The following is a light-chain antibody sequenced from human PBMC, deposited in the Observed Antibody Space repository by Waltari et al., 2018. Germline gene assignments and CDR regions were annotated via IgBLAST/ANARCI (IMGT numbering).Light chain of an antibody. J-gene: IGKJ1*01. CDR1: QSVSRA. CDR2: CAS. V-gene: IGKV3-20*01. CDR3: QHYVRLPAT. Sequence: EIVLTQSPGSLSSSPGERVTLSCRASQSVSRALAWYQPKPGQAPRLLIFCASNRATGIPDRFSGSGSETDFSLTISRLEPEDFAVYYCQHYVRLPATFGRGTKVEIK.